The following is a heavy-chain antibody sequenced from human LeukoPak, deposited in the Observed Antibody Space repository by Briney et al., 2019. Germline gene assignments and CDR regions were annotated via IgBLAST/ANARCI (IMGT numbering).Heavy chain of an antibody. CDR2: IYYSGST. D-gene: IGHD6-13*01. V-gene: IGHV4-59*01. J-gene: IGHJ4*02. CDR3: ARDLYSSSWLNYFDY. Sequence: SETLSPTCTVSGGSISSYYWSWIRQPPGKGLEWIGYIYYSGSTNYNPSLKSRVTISVDTSKNQFSLKLSSVTAADTAVYYCARDLYSSSWLNYFDYWGQGTLVTVSS. CDR1: GGSISSYY.